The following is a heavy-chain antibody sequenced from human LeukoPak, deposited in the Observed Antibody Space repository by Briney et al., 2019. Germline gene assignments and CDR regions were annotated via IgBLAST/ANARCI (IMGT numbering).Heavy chain of an antibody. V-gene: IGHV4-34*01. CDR1: GGSFSGYY. D-gene: IGHD1-26*01. J-gene: IGHJ3*02. Sequence: SETLSLTCAVYGGSFSGYYWSWIRQPPGKGLEWIGEINHSGSTNYNPSLKSRVTISVDTSKNQFSLKLSSVTAADTAVYYCARPEAGEWELPWGVAFDIWGQGTMVTVSS. CDR2: INHSGST. CDR3: ARPEAGEWELPWGVAFDI.